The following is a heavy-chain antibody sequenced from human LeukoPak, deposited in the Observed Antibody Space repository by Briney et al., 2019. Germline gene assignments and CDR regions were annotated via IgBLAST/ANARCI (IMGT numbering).Heavy chain of an antibody. Sequence: ASVKVSCKASGYTFTSYYMHWVRQAPGQGLEWMGWISAYNGNTNYAQKLQGRVTMTTDTSTSTAYMELRSLRSDDTAVYYCARVGSAGGSGNPLGSNGHYYYYYGMDVWGQRATVTVSS. CDR1: GYTFTSYY. CDR2: ISAYNGNT. V-gene: IGHV1-18*04. CDR3: ARVGSAGGSGNPLGSNGHYYYYYGMDV. D-gene: IGHD3-10*01. J-gene: IGHJ6*02.